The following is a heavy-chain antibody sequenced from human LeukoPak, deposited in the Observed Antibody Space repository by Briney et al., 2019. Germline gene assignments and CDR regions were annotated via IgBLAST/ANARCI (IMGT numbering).Heavy chain of an antibody. V-gene: IGHV5-51*04. CDR3: VRKGYCATTRCYYGLDV. CDR1: GYSFTTYW. D-gene: IGHD2-2*01. CDR2: IYPGDSDT. J-gene: IGHJ6*04. Sequence: GESLKISCKGSGYSFTTYWIAWVRQMPGKGLEWMGIIYPGDSDTRYSTSFQGQVTIPADKPVNTAYLQWSSLKASDTAMYYCVRKGYCATTRCYYGLDVWGKGTTVTVSS.